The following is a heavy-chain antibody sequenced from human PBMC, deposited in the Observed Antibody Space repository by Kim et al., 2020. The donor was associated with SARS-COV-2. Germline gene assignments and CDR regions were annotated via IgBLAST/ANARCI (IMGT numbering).Heavy chain of an antibody. Sequence: SPSLKSSLTITKDTSKNQVVLTMTNMDPVDTATYYCARRGYSYGSYYFDYWGQGTLVTVSS. CDR3: ARRGYSYGSYYFDY. D-gene: IGHD5-18*01. J-gene: IGHJ4*02. V-gene: IGHV2-5*01.